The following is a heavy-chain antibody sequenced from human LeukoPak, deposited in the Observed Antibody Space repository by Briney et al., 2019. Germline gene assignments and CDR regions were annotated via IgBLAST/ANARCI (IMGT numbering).Heavy chain of an antibody. Sequence: QAGGSLRLSCAASGFTFSSYAMSWVRQAPGKGLEWVSAISGSGGSTYYADSVKGRFTISRDNSKNTLYLQMNSLRAEDTAVYYCARRSTSCMGFDYWGQGTLVTVSS. CDR3: ARRSTSCMGFDY. CDR2: ISGSGGST. D-gene: IGHD2-2*01. CDR1: GFTFSSYA. J-gene: IGHJ4*02. V-gene: IGHV3-23*01.